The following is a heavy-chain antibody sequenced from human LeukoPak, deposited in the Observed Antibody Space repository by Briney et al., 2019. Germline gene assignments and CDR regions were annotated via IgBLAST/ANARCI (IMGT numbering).Heavy chain of an antibody. V-gene: IGHV4-34*01. CDR2: INHSGST. CDR1: GGSFSGYY. Sequence: SETLSLTCAVYGGSFSGYYWSWIRQPPGEGLEWIGEINHSGSTNYNPSLKSRVTISVDTSKNQFSLRLSSVTAADTAVYYCAAEGVAFDYWGQGTLVTVSS. J-gene: IGHJ4*02. CDR3: AAEGVAFDY. D-gene: IGHD2-15*01.